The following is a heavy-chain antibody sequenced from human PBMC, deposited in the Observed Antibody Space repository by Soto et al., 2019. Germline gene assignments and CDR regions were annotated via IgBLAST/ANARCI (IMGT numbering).Heavy chain of an antibody. J-gene: IGHJ6*02. CDR3: ARGVMITLGGVMVYYYGMDV. D-gene: IGHD3-16*01. CDR1: GDSVSSNSAA. V-gene: IGHV6-1*01. CDR2: TCYRSKWYN. Sequence: PSQTLSLTCAISGDSVSSNSAAWNWIRQSPSRGLEWLGRTCYRSKWYNDYAVSVKSRITINPDTSKNQFSLQLNSVTPEDTAVYYCARGVMITLGGVMVYYYGMDVWGQGTTVTV.